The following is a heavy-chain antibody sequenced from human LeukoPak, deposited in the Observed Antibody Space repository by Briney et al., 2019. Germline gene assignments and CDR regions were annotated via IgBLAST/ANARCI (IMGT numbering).Heavy chain of an antibody. CDR2: IYSGGST. CDR1: GFTFSSYA. V-gene: IGHV3-66*01. Sequence: GGSLRLSCAASGFTFSSYAMSWVRQAPGKGLEWVSVIYSGGSTYYADSVKGRFTISRDNSKNTLYLQMNSLRAEDTAVYYCARVRTYYYDSSGYYYGRQLSAYFDYWGQGTLVTVSS. J-gene: IGHJ4*02. D-gene: IGHD3-22*01. CDR3: ARVRTYYYDSSGYYYGRQLSAYFDY.